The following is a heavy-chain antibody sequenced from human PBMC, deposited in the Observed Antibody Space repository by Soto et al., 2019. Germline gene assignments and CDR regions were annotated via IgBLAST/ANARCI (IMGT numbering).Heavy chain of an antibody. CDR2: IYSGGST. CDR3: ARDLPVWSGYYFPGAFDI. Sequence: PGGSLRLSCAASGFTVSSNYMSWVRQAPGKGLEWVSVIYSGGSTYYADSVKGRFTISRDNSKNTLYLQMNSLRAEDTAVYYCARDLPVWSGYYFPGAFDIWGQGTMVTLSS. D-gene: IGHD3-3*01. J-gene: IGHJ3*02. V-gene: IGHV3-66*01. CDR1: GFTVSSNY.